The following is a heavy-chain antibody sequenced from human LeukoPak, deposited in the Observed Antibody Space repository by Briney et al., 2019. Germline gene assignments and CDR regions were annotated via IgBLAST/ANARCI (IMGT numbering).Heavy chain of an antibody. CDR3: ARQEGNYVDH. CDR2: INHSGST. J-gene: IGHJ4*02. CDR1: GGSFSGYY. V-gene: IGHV4-34*01. Sequence: SETLSLTCAVYGGSFSGYYWSWIRQPPGKGVEWIGEINHSGSTNYNPSLKSRVTISVETSKNQFSVNLSSVTAADTAVYYCARQEGNYVDHWGQGTLVSVSS. D-gene: IGHD6-13*01.